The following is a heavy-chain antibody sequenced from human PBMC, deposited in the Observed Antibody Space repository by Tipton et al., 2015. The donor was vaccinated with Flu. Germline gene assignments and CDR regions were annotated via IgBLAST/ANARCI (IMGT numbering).Heavy chain of an antibody. CDR1: GGSISSHY. J-gene: IGHJ4*02. V-gene: IGHV4-4*07. Sequence: TLSLTCTVSGGSISSHYWSWLRQPAGKGLEWIGRISNSGSTNYNVSLESRLSMSRDSSKNQLSLRLSSVTAADTAVYYCARAPYSDYDTSGSSFDYWGQGTLVTVSS. D-gene: IGHD3-22*01. CDR3: ARAPYSDYDTSGSSFDY. CDR2: ISNSGST.